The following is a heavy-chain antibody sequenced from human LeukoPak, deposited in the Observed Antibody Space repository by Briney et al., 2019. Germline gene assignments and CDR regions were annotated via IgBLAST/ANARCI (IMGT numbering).Heavy chain of an antibody. Sequence: ASVEVSCKASGYTFTSYDINWVRQPTGRGLEWRGWMNPNSGNTGYAQKFQGRVNMTRNTSISTAYMELSSLRSEDTAVYYCARVSGSYLICYYYYYMDVWGKGTTVTISS. J-gene: IGHJ6*03. CDR1: GYTFTSYD. V-gene: IGHV1-8*01. CDR2: MNPNSGNT. D-gene: IGHD1-26*01. CDR3: ARVSGSYLICYYYYYMDV.